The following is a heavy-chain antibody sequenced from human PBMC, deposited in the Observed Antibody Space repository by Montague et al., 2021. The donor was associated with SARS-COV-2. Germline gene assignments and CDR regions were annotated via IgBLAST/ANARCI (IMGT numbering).Heavy chain of an antibody. CDR1: GFTFSSYD. D-gene: IGHD1-26*01. CDR3: AKDVGLRNFFDY. V-gene: IGHV3-30*18. Sequence: SLRLSCAASGFTFSSYDMHWVRQAPGKGLEWVAVISYDGSNKYYADSVKGRSTISRDNSKNTLYLQMNSLRAEDTAVYCCAKDVGLRNFFDYWGQGTLVTVSS. J-gene: IGHJ4*02. CDR2: ISYDGSNK.